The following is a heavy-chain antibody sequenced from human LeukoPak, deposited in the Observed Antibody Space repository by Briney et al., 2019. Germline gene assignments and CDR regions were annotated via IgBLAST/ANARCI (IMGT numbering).Heavy chain of an antibody. CDR2: ISSSSTYI. J-gene: IGHJ4*02. CDR3: AREAAVETH. D-gene: IGHD5-24*01. CDR1: GFTFSSSS. V-gene: IGHV3-21*01. Sequence: GGSLRLSCAASGFTFSSSSINWVRQAPGKGLEWVSYISSSSTYIYYADSVRGRFTISRDNAKNSLYLQMNSLRAEDTAVYYCAREAAVETHWGQGTLVTVSS.